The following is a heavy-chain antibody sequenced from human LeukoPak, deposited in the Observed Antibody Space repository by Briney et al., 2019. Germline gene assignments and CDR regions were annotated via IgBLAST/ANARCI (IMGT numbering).Heavy chain of an antibody. D-gene: IGHD1-1*01. V-gene: IGHV4-59*08. CDR1: GGSISSYY. Sequence: SETLSLTCTVSGGSISSYYWSWIRQPPGKGLKWIGYIYYSGSTNYNPSLKRRVTISVDTSKNQFSLKLSSVTAADTAVYYCARRYDGYWYFDLWGRGTLVTVSS. CDR2: IYYSGST. CDR3: ARRYDGYWYFDL. J-gene: IGHJ2*01.